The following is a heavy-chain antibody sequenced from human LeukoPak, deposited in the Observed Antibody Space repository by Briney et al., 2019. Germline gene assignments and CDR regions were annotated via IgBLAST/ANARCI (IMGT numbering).Heavy chain of an antibody. J-gene: IGHJ4*02. CDR2: IIPIFGTA. V-gene: IGHV1-69*05. CDR3: ARGSSGYSSGWYHDY. CDR1: GGTFSSYA. Sequence: SVKVSCKASGGTFSSYAISWVRQAPGQGLEWMGGIIPIFGTANYAQKFQDRVIMTRDTSTSTVYMELSSLRSDDTAVYYCARGSSGYSSGWYHDYWGQGTLVTVSS. D-gene: IGHD6-19*01.